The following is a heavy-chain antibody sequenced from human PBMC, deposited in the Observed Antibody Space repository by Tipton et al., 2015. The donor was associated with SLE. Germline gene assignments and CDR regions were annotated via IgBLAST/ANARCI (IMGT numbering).Heavy chain of an antibody. CDR3: AKDLLWFGELFYALDI. V-gene: IGHV3-9*01. J-gene: IGHJ3*02. CDR2: ISWNSGSI. CDR1: GFTFDDYA. D-gene: IGHD3-10*01. Sequence: SLRLSCAASGFTFDDYAMHWVRQAPGKGLEWVSGISWNSGSIGYADSVKGRFTISRDNAKNSLYLQMNSLRAEDTALYYCAKDLLWFGELFYALDIWGQGTMVTVSS.